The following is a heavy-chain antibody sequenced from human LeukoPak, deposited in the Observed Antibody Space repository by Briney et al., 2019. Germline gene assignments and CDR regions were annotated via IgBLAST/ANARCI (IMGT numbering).Heavy chain of an antibody. CDR2: INPTDGAT. D-gene: IGHD3-16*01. CDR1: GYTFTMYY. J-gene: IGHJ6*03. Sequence: ASVKVSCKASGYTFTMYYIHWVRQAPGQGLEWMGMINPTDGATAYAQRYQGRVTMTRDMSTTTVYMDLRSLRSEDTAVYFCAREQRCGLSGNLGGLFALYYTYYYMDVWGRGTTVTVSS. CDR3: AREQRCGLSGNLGGLFALYYTYYYMDV. V-gene: IGHV1-46*01.